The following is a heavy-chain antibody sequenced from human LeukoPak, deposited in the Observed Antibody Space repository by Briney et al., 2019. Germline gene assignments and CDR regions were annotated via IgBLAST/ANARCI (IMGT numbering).Heavy chain of an antibody. Sequence: ASVKVSCKASGYTFTGYYLHWVRQAPGQGLEWLGWINPNSGVANYAQKFQGRVTMTRDTSIGTAYMELSRLISDDTAVYYCARDHDDYSNYVQVYYYYYYMDVWGKGTTVTVSS. V-gene: IGHV1-2*02. CDR2: INPNSGVA. CDR3: ARDHDDYSNYVQVYYYYYYMDV. D-gene: IGHD4-11*01. CDR1: GYTFTGYY. J-gene: IGHJ6*03.